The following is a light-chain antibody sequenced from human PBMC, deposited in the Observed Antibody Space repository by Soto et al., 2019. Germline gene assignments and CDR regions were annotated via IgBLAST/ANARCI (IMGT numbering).Light chain of an antibody. Sequence: QSVLTQPPSASGTPGQTVTISCSGSSSNIGANTVNWFQHLPGTAPKLLTYSNNQRPSGVPDRVSGSKSGTSVTLAISGLQSEDEADYYCAAWDARLDGVVFGGGTKLTVL. V-gene: IGLV1-44*01. J-gene: IGLJ3*02. CDR2: SNN. CDR3: AAWDARLDGVV. CDR1: SSNIGANT.